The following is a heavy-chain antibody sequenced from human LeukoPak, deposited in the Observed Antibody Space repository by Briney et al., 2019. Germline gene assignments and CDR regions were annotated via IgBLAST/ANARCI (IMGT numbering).Heavy chain of an antibody. CDR1: GFGFSASS. V-gene: IGHV3-73*01. D-gene: IGHD1-1*01. Sequence: GGSLRLSCAASGFGFSASSIHWVRQASGKGLEWVGRLRSKTYNYGTTYAASVKGRFIFSRDDSENTAYLQMNSLKTEDTALYYCTRGMLTTDQGFDYWGQGTLVTVSS. J-gene: IGHJ4*02. CDR3: TRGMLTTDQGFDY. CDR2: LRSKTYNYGT.